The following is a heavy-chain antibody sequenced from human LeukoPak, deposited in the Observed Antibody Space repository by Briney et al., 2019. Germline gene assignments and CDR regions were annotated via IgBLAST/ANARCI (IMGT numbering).Heavy chain of an antibody. J-gene: IGHJ4*02. D-gene: IGHD3-22*01. V-gene: IGHV3-23*01. CDR1: GFTFDNFV. CDR2: VTGDSSST. CDR3: AKDLGYLTLVGLRLIDY. Sequence: TGGSLRLSCTASGFTFDNFVMNWVRQAPGKGLEWVSGVTGDSSSTYYAVTMKGRFSISRDNSKNTLYLQMNSLRAEHTAVYFCAKDLGYLTLVGLRLIDYWGQGTLVTVSS.